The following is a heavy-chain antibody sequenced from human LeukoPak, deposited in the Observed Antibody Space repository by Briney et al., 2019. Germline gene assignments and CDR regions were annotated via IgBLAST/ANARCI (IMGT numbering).Heavy chain of an antibody. CDR1: GGSISSYY. CDR2: IYYSGST. D-gene: IGHD4-17*01. J-gene: IGHJ2*01. CDR3: ARDYGDIPPDWYYDL. V-gene: IGHV4-59*01. Sequence: RSSETLSLTCTVSGGSISSYYWSWIRQPPGKGLEWIGYIYYSGSTNYNPSLKSRVTISVDTSKNQFSLKLRSVTAADTAVYYCARDYGDIPPDWYYDLWGRGTLVTVSS.